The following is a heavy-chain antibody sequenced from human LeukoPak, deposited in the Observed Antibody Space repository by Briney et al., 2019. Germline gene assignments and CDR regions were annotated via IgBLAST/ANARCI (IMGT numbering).Heavy chain of an antibody. CDR3: AKSAGLLWFRELPSLDY. J-gene: IGHJ4*02. D-gene: IGHD3-10*01. CDR2: ISGSGGST. Sequence: GGSLRLSCAASGFTFSSYAMTWVRQAPGKGLEWVSGISGSGGSTYYADSVKGRFTTSRDDSKNTLYLQMNSLRAEDTAVYYCAKSAGLLWFRELPSLDYWGQGTLVTVSS. CDR1: GFTFSSYA. V-gene: IGHV3-23*01.